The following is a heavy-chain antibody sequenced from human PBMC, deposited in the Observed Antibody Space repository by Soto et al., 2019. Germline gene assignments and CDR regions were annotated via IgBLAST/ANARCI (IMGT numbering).Heavy chain of an antibody. D-gene: IGHD2-21*02. CDR2: INAGNGNT. CDR1: GYTFTSYA. Sequence: QVQLVQSGAEEKKPGASVKVPCKPSGYTFTSYAMHWVRQAPGQRLEWMGWINAGNGNTKYSPKFQGRVTITRDTAASTAYMELSSLRSEDTAVYYCARSIVVVTALGYWGQGTLVTVSS. V-gene: IGHV1-3*05. CDR3: ARSIVVVTALGY. J-gene: IGHJ4*02.